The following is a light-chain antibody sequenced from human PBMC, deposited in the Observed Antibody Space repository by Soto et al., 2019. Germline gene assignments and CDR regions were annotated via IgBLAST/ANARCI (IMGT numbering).Light chain of an antibody. CDR2: DNS. J-gene: IGLJ1*01. CDR3: QSYDSSLSALYV. V-gene: IGLV1-40*01. Sequence: QSVLTQPPSVSGAPGQRVTTSCTGSSSNIGAGYDVHWYQQLPGTAPKLLIYDNSNRPSGVPDRFSGSKSGTSASLAITGLQAEDEADYYCQSYDSSLSALYVFGTGTKVTV. CDR1: SSNIGAGYD.